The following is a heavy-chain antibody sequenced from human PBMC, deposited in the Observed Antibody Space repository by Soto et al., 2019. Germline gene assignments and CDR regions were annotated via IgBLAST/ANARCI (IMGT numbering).Heavy chain of an antibody. Sequence: SVKVSCKASGGIFGSYVFNWVRQAPGQGLEWMGRIIPLLDTTNYAQKFQSRVTITADESTSTAYMELSSLRSEDTAVYYCARPSPAYDFWSGYSLGGMDVWGQGTTVTVSS. V-gene: IGHV1-69*11. D-gene: IGHD3-3*01. CDR3: ARPSPAYDFWSGYSLGGMDV. CDR1: GGIFGSYV. J-gene: IGHJ6*02. CDR2: IIPLLDTT.